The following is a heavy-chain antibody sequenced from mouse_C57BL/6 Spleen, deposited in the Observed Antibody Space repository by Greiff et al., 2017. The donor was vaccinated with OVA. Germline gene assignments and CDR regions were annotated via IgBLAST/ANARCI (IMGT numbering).Heavy chain of an antibody. J-gene: IGHJ4*01. CDR2: IDPSDSET. D-gene: IGHD3-2*02. V-gene: IGHV1-52*01. Sequence: VQLQQSGAELVRPGSSVKLSCKASGYTFTSYWMHWVKQRPIQGLEWIGNIDPSDSETHYNQKFKDKATLTVDKSSSTAYMQLSSLTSEDSAVYYCARYWQTAQATHYYAMDYWGQGTSVTVSS. CDR3: ARYWQTAQATHYYAMDY. CDR1: GYTFTSYW.